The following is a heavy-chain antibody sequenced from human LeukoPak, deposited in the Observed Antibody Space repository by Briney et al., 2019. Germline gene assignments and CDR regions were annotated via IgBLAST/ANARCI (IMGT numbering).Heavy chain of an antibody. CDR1: GGSSSGYY. CDR2: INHSGST. V-gene: IGHV4-34*01. J-gene: IGHJ4*02. Sequence: SETLSLTCAVYGGSSSGYYWSWIRQPPGKGLEWIGEINHSGSTNYNPSLKSRVTISVDTSKNQFSLKLSSVTAADTAVYYCARGPYWGQGTLVTVSS. CDR3: ARGPY.